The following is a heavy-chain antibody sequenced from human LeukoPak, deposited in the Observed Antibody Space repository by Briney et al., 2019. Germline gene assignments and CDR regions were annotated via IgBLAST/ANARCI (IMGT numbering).Heavy chain of an antibody. CDR1: GFTFSSYA. Sequence: GGSLRLSCAASGFTFSSYAMSWVRQAPGKGLEWVSAISGSGGSTYYADSVKGRFTISRDNSKNTLYLQMNSLRAEDTAVYYCAKGGGALPGSAAYLFDYWGQGTLVTVSS. J-gene: IGHJ4*02. V-gene: IGHV3-23*01. CDR3: AKGGGALPGSAAYLFDY. D-gene: IGHD6-25*01. CDR2: ISGSGGST.